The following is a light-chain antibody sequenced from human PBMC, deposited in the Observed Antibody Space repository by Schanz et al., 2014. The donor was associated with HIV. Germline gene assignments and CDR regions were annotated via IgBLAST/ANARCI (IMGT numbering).Light chain of an antibody. CDR1: TSDIGGYNY. Sequence: QSALTQPPSASGSPGQSVTISCTGTTSDIGGYNYVSWYQQHPDKAPQLLIYEVNMRPSGVPDRFSGSKSGNTASLTISRLQTEDEADYYCCSEAAHNTVVFGGGTKLTVL. J-gene: IGLJ2*01. CDR3: CSEAAHNTVV. CDR2: EVN. V-gene: IGLV2-8*01.